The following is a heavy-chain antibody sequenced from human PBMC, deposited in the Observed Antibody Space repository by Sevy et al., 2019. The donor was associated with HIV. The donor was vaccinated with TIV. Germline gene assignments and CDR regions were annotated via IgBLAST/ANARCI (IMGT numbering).Heavy chain of an antibody. J-gene: IGHJ4*02. CDR3: VRGGVGGYSYSLDC. CDR2: LKQEGREK. CDR1: GLTFVAYG. V-gene: IGHV3-7*01. D-gene: IGHD5-18*01. Sequence: GGSLELSLEAPGLTFVAYGRTWFPKPQGRGRGGGAPLKQEGREKNYVDSVKGRFTISRDNAKNSLYLQMNSPRAEDTAVYYCVRGGVGGYSYSLDCWGQGTLVTVSS.